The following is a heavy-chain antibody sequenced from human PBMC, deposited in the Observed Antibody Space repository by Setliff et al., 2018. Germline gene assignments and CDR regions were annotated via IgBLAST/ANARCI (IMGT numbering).Heavy chain of an antibody. V-gene: IGHV4-61*02. CDR1: GGSISSGTYY. CDR3: ARDPNGDFVGAFDP. CDR2: IYTTGTT. D-gene: IGHD4-17*01. Sequence: SETLSLTCTVSGGSISSGTYYWTWIRQPAGKGLEWIGRIYTTGTTYYSPSLKSRVTISMDTSKSQFSLKLNSVTVADTAVYYCARDPNGDFVGAFDPWGQGIRVTVSS. J-gene: IGHJ5*02.